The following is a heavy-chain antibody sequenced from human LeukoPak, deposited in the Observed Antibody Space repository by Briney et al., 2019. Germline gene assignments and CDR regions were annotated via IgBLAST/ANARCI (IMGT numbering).Heavy chain of an antibody. CDR1: GFSFSRYS. D-gene: IGHD2-15*01. Sequence: GGSLRLSCAASGFSFSRYSLSWVRQAPGKGLEWVASIKPDGSAQYYVDSVKGRFTISRDNAKNSLFLQINSLRAEDTAVYYCARGRGDCSGGSCPFTTYMDVWGKGTTVSVSS. V-gene: IGHV3-7*01. CDR2: IKPDGSAQ. CDR3: ARGRGDCSGGSCPFTTYMDV. J-gene: IGHJ6*03.